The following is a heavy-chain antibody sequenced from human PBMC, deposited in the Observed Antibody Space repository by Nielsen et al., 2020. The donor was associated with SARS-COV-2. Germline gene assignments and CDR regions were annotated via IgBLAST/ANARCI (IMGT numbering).Heavy chain of an antibody. V-gene: IGHV1-2*06. CDR1: RYTFTGYY. J-gene: IGHJ6*02. CDR2: INPNSGGT. Sequence: ASVKVSCKASRYTFTGYYMHWVRQAPGQGLEWMGRINPNSGGTNYAQKFQGRVTMTRDTSISTAYMELSRLRSDDTAVYYCARAYYDSSYGMDVWGQGTTVTVSS. CDR3: ARAYYDSSYGMDV. D-gene: IGHD3-22*01.